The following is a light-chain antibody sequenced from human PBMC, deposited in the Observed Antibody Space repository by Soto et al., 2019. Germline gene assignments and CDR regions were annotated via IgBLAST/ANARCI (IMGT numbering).Light chain of an antibody. CDR3: QHYNSYSKA. Sequence: MQLSQSPSTLSASLADRVTITTRGIQNTRPRWAWYQQKPWKAPRPLIYKASTLKSGVPSRFSGSGSGTEVTLTISSLQPDDFATYYCQHYNSYSKAFGQG. CDR2: KAS. V-gene: IGKV1-5*03. CDR1: QNTRPR. J-gene: IGKJ1*01.